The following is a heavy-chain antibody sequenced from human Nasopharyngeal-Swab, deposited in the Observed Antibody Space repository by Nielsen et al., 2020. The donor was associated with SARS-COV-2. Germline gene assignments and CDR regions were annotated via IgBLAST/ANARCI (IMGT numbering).Heavy chain of an antibody. D-gene: IGHD2-2*01. CDR3: ARPVVPAATFPYY. J-gene: IGHJ4*02. Sequence: QMPGKGLEWMGIIYPGDSDTRYSPSFQGQVTISADKSISTAYLQWSSLKASDTAMYYCARPVVPAATFPYYWGQGTLVTVSS. CDR2: IYPGDSDT. V-gene: IGHV5-51*01.